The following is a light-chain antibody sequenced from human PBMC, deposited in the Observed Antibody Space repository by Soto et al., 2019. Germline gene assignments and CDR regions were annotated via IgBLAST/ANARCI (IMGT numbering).Light chain of an antibody. CDR1: QGIRHD. V-gene: IGKV1-39*01. CDR3: QESYSTPLT. CDR2: AAS. Sequence: IPVTQTPSSLSASVGDRVTITCRASQGIRHDLSWSPQNPGKAPKLPIYAASSLQSGVPSRFRGSGSGTDFTLTINNLQPEDVASYFCQESYSTPLTFGGGTTVDI. J-gene: IGKJ4*01.